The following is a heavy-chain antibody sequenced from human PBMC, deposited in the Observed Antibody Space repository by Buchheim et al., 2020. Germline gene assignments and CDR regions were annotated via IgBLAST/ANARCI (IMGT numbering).Heavy chain of an antibody. J-gene: IGHJ6*02. D-gene: IGHD1-7*01. CDR2: IYYSGST. CDR1: GGSVSGGSYY. Sequence: QVQLQESGPGLVKPSETLSLTCTVSGGSVSGGSYYWSWIRQPPGKGLEWIGYIYYSGSTNYNPSLKSRVTISLDTSKNQFSLKLSSVTAADTAVYYCAKTTLPGYYYYYGMDVWGQGTT. CDR3: AKTTLPGYYYYYGMDV. V-gene: IGHV4-61*01.